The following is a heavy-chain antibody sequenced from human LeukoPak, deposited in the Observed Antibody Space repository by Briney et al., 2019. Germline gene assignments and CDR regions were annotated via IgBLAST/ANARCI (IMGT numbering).Heavy chain of an antibody. CDR1: GGSLSGYY. V-gene: IGHV4-34*01. CDR3: ARGRRRYCSGGSCSGYYFDY. CDR2: INHSGST. Sequence: KSSETLSLTCAVYGGSLSGYYWSWIRQPPGKGLEWIGEINHSGSTNYNPSLKSRVTISVDTSKNQFSLKLSSVTAADTAVYYCARGRRRYCSGGSCSGYYFDYWGQGTLVTVSS. D-gene: IGHD2-15*01. J-gene: IGHJ4*02.